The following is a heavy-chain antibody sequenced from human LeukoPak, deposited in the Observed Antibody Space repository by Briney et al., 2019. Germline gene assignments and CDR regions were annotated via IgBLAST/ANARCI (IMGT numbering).Heavy chain of an antibody. D-gene: IGHD2-15*01. J-gene: IGHJ6*02. Sequence: GGSLRLSCAASGFTFSSYSMNWVRQAPGKGLEWVSSISSSSSYIYYADSVKGRFTISRDNAKNSLYLQMNSLRVEDTAVYYCARVGCSGGRCPGYGMDVWGQGTTVTVSS. CDR1: GFTFSSYS. CDR2: ISSSSSYI. CDR3: ARVGCSGGRCPGYGMDV. V-gene: IGHV3-21*01.